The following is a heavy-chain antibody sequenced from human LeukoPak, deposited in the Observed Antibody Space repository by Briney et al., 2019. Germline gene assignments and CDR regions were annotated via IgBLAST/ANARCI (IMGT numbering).Heavy chain of an antibody. CDR1: GFTFSSYA. J-gene: IGHJ4*02. D-gene: IGHD2-15*01. V-gene: IGHV3-23*01. CDR2: ISGSGGGT. CDR3: AKGTSVVVVAASDY. Sequence: GRSLSLSCAASGFTFSSYAMSWVRQAPGKGLEWVSAISGSGGGTYYADSVKGRFTISRDNSKNTLYLQMNSLRAEDTAVYYCAKGTSVVVVAASDYWGQGTLVTVSS.